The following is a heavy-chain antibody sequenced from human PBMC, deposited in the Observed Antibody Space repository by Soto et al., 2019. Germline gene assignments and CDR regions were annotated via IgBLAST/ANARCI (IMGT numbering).Heavy chain of an antibody. V-gene: IGHV4-59*01. Sequence: SATRSLTSTVSSGAISSYYWSWIRQPPGKGLEWIGYIYYSGSTHYNPYLNSQVTISVETSKKQFSLKLSSVTDADTAVYYCERDYHAILTGYYMGNWFDPWRQGTVVTVSS. D-gene: IGHD3-9*01. J-gene: IGHJ5*02. CDR2: IYYSGST. CDR1: SGAISSYY. CDR3: ERDYHAILTGYYMGNWFDP.